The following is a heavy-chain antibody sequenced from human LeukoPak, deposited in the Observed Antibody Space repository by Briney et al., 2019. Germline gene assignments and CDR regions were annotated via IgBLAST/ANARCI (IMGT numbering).Heavy chain of an antibody. V-gene: IGHV1-2*02. Sequence: GASVKVSCKASGYTFTGYYMHWVRQAPGQGLEWMGWINPNSGGTNYAQKFQGRVTMTRDTSISTAYMELSRLRSDDTAVYYCAIVPSPGKLERLWGVDYWGQGTLVTVSS. CDR1: GYTFTGYY. CDR3: AIVPSPGKLERLWGVDY. J-gene: IGHJ4*02. D-gene: IGHD1-1*01. CDR2: INPNSGGT.